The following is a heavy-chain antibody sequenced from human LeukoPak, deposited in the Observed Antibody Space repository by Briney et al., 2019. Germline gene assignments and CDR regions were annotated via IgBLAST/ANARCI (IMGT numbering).Heavy chain of an antibody. Sequence: SQTLPLTCTVSGGSISSGGYYWSWIRQHPGKGLEWIGYIYYSGSTYYNPSLKSRVTISVDTSKNQFSLKLSSVTAADTAVYYCARDPVNDAFDIWGQGTMVTVSS. V-gene: IGHV4-31*03. CDR3: ARDPVNDAFDI. CDR1: GGSISSGGYY. J-gene: IGHJ3*02. CDR2: IYYSGST.